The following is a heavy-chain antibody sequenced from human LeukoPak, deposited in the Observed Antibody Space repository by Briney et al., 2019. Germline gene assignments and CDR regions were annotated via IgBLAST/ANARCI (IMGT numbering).Heavy chain of an antibody. CDR2: VIPIFGTA. J-gene: IGHJ4*02. V-gene: IGHV1-69*13. CDR3: ARGSQYYYDSSSYYGKFGY. Sequence: SVKVSCKASGGTFSSYAISWVRQAPGQGLEWMGGVIPIFGTANYAQKFQGRVTITADESTSTAYMELSSLRSEDTAVYYCARGSQYYYDSSSYYGKFGYWGQGTLVTVSS. CDR1: GGTFSSYA. D-gene: IGHD3-22*01.